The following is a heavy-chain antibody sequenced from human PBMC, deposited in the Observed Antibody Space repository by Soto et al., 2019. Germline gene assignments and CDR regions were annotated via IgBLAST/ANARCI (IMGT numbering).Heavy chain of an antibody. V-gene: IGHV1-2*04. D-gene: IGHD6-13*01. J-gene: IGHJ6*02. CDR3: ARASESPVLSPSSSSSYDYYYGMDV. Sequence: VASVKVSCKASGYTFTGYYMHWVRQAPGQGLEWMGWINPNSGGTNYAQKFQGWVTMTRDTSISTAYMELSRLRSDDTAVYYCARASESPVLSPSSSSSYDYYYGMDVWGQGTTVTVSS. CDR1: GYTFTGYY. CDR2: INPNSGGT.